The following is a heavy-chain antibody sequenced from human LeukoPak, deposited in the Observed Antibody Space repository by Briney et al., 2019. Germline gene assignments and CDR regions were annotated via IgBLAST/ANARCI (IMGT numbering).Heavy chain of an antibody. J-gene: IGHJ5*02. CDR3: AKGDKMLTWRRTYNRFDP. CDR1: GFSFSSYE. Sequence: GGSLRLSCAATGFSFSSYEMNWVRQAPGKGLDWVAFIHHDGINKYYADSVRGRFTISRDTSKNTLYLQMNSLRAEDTAVYYCAKGDKMLTWRRTYNRFDPWGQGTLVTVSS. CDR2: IHHDGINK. D-gene: IGHD3-16*01. V-gene: IGHV3-30*02.